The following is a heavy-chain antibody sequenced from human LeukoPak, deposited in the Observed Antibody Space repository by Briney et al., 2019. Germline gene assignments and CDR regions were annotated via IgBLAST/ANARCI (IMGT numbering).Heavy chain of an antibody. CDR2: IRYDGSKK. CDR3: AKGRAVAAYCFDY. D-gene: IGHD6-19*01. Sequence: GGSLRLSCAASGFTFSSYGMHWVRQAPGKGLEWGAFIRYDGSKKYYADSVKGRFTISRDKSKNTLYLQMNSLRAEDTAVYYCAKGRAVAAYCFDYWGQGTLVTVSS. CDR1: GFTFSSYG. J-gene: IGHJ4*02. V-gene: IGHV3-30*02.